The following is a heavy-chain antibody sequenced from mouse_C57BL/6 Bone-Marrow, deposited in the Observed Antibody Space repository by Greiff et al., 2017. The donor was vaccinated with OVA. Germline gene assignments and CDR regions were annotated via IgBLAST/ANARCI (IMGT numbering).Heavy chain of an antibody. D-gene: IGHD1-1*01. V-gene: IGHV3-6*01. CDR2: ISYDGSN. CDR3: ARPYYYASMDY. Sequence: EVQLQQSGPGLVKPSQSLSLTCSVTGYSITSGYYWNWIRQFPGNKLEWMGYISYDGSNNYNPSLKNRISITRDTSKNQFFLKLNSVTTEDTATDYCARPYYYASMDYWGQGTSVTVSS. CDR1: GYSITSGYY. J-gene: IGHJ4*01.